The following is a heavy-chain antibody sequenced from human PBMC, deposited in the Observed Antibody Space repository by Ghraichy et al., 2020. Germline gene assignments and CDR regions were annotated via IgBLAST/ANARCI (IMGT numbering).Heavy chain of an antibody. V-gene: IGHV4-34*01. Sequence: SETLSLTCAVSGGSFGGHYWSWIRQPPGKGLEWIGEIKDSGSTNYNPSLKSRVTILVDTSKNQFSLKLSSVTAADTAVYYCVRDTDGTFDYWGQGTQVTVSS. CDR3: VRDTDGTFDY. J-gene: IGHJ4*02. D-gene: IGHD1-14*01. CDR1: GGSFGGHY. CDR2: IKDSGST.